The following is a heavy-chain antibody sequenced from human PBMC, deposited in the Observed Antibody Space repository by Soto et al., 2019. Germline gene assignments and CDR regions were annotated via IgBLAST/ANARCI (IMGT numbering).Heavy chain of an antibody. V-gene: IGHV3-21*01. D-gene: IGHD3-10*01. CDR1: GYTFTGYY. Sequence: GASVKVSCKASGYTFTGYYMHWVRQAPGKGLEWVSSISSSSSYIYYADSVKGRFTISRDNAKNSLYLQMNSLRAKDTAVYYCARDQKGNAFDIWGQGTMVTVSS. CDR3: ARDQKGNAFDI. CDR2: ISSSSSYI. J-gene: IGHJ3*02.